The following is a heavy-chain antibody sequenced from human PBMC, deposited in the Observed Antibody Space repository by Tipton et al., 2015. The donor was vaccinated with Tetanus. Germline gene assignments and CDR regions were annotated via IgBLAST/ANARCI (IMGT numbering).Heavy chain of an antibody. J-gene: IGHJ4*02. D-gene: IGHD3-10*02. V-gene: IGHV4-4*02. CDR2: IYHSGRT. CDR3: ARGSTMFF. Sequence: GLVKPSGTLSLTCSVSGGSIINNNWWTWVRQPPGKGLEWIGEIYHSGRTNYNPSLETRVTISVDESKNQFSLNLMSVTAADTAVYYCARGSTMFFWGQGTLVTVSS. CDR1: GGSIINNNW.